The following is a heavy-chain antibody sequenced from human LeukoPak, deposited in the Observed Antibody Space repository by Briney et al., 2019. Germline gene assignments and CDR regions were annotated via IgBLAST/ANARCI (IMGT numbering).Heavy chain of an antibody. J-gene: IGHJ5*02. V-gene: IGHV4-30-2*01. Sequence: SQTLSLTCAVSGDSISSGDYSWSWLRQPSGKGLEWIGYIFHSGNSYYNPSLKSRVTISVDKSKNQFSLRLTSVTAADTAVYYCARELWFVNAPGSWLDLWGQGTLVTVSS. D-gene: IGHD3-10*01. CDR2: IFHSGNS. CDR1: GDSISSGDYS. CDR3: ARELWFVNAPGSWLDL.